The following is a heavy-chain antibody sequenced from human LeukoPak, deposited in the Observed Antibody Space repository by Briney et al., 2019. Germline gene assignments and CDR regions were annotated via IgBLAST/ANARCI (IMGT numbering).Heavy chain of an antibody. D-gene: IGHD6-19*01. Sequence: SQTLSLTCAISGDSVSSNSGAWNWITQSPSRGLEWLVKRYYRSKWYNDYAVSVESRITINPDTSKNQCSLQLNSVTPEDTAVYYCAKGQWLVNDAFNIWGQGTTVTVSS. CDR2: RYYRSKWYN. CDR3: AKGQWLVNDAFNI. V-gene: IGHV6-1*01. J-gene: IGHJ3*02. CDR1: GDSVSSNSGA.